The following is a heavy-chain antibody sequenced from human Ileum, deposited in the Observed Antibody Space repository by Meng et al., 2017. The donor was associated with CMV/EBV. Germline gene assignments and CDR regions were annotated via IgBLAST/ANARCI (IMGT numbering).Heavy chain of an antibody. J-gene: IGHJ6*02. CDR2: LSWNSGSI. CDR1: GFTFDDYA. CDR3: AKDQRAYGSVNPAYGMDV. Sequence: SLKISCAASGFTFDDYAMHWVRQAPGKGLEWVSGLSWNSGSIGYADSVKGRFTISRDNAKHSLYLQMNSLRADDTAFYYCAKDQRAYGSVNPAYGMDVWGQGTTVTVSS. D-gene: IGHD3-10*01. V-gene: IGHV3-9*01.